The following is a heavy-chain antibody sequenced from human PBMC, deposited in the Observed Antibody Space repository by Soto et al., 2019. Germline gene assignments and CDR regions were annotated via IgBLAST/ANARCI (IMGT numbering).Heavy chain of an antibody. Sequence: GGSLRLSCAASGFTFSSYWMSWVRQAPGKGLEWVANIKQDGSEKYYVDSVKGRFTISRDNAKNSLYLQMNSLRAEDTAVYHCARPPAYYDILSPWRSGRYYYMDVWGKGTTVTVSS. V-gene: IGHV3-7*01. CDR3: ARPPAYYDILSPWRSGRYYYMDV. J-gene: IGHJ6*03. CDR1: GFTFSSYW. D-gene: IGHD3-9*01. CDR2: IKQDGSEK.